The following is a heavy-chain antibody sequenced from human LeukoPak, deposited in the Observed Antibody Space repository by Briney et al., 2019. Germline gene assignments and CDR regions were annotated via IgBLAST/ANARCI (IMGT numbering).Heavy chain of an antibody. CDR1: GFIFSSYS. V-gene: IGHV3-21*04. D-gene: IGHD2-2*01. Sequence: GGSLRLSCAASGFIFSSYSINWVRQAPGKGLEWVSSISSSSSFIYYADSVKGRFTISRDNAKDSLYLQMNSLRAEGTAVYYCAKDWSSIPAAAFDYWGQGTLVTVSS. J-gene: IGHJ4*02. CDR2: ISSSSSFI. CDR3: AKDWSSIPAAAFDY.